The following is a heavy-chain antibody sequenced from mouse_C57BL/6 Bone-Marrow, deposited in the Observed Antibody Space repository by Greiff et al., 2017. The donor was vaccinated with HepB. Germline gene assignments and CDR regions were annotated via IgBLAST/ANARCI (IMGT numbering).Heavy chain of an antibody. CDR3: VRDLIVATDYYAMDY. CDR2: IRSKSSNYAT. V-gene: IGHV10-3*01. CDR1: GFTFNTYA. D-gene: IGHD1-1*01. J-gene: IGHJ4*01. Sequence: EVQLVESGGGLVQPKGSLKLSCAASGFTFNTYAMHWVRQAPGKGLEWVARIRSKSSNYATYYADSVKDRFTISRDDSQSMLYLQMNNLKTEDTAMYYCVRDLIVATDYYAMDYWGQGTSVTVSS.